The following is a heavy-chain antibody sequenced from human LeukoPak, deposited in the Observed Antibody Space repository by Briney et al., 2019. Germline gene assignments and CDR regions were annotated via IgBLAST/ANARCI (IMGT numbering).Heavy chain of an antibody. V-gene: IGHV4-31*11. CDR3: AQRHGSGSYYGTFDY. J-gene: IGHJ4*02. Sequence: SETLSLTCAVYGGSFSGYYWSWIRQHPGKGLEWIGYIYYSGNTYYNPSLKSRVTISVDTSKNQFSLSLSSVTAADTAVYYCAQRHGSGSYYGTFDYWGQGTLVTVSS. D-gene: IGHD3-10*01. CDR2: IYYSGNT. CDR1: GGSFSGYY.